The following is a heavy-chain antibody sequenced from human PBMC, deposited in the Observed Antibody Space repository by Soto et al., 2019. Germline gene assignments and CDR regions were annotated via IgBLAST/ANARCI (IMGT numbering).Heavy chain of an antibody. CDR3: ARGHLAVVPVASWYFYMDV. D-gene: IGHD2-2*01. CDR1: GYTFTNYA. CDR2: INAGNGNT. V-gene: IGHV1-3*01. Sequence: ASVKVSCKAPGYTFTNYAVHWVRQAPGQRLEWMGWINAGNGNTRYSQKFQGRVTITRDTSARTAYMELSSLRSEDTAVYYFARGHLAVVPVASWYFYMDVWGKGTTVTVSS. J-gene: IGHJ6*03.